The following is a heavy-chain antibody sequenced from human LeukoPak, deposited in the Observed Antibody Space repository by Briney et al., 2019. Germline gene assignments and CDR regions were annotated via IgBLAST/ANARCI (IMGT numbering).Heavy chain of an antibody. CDR1: GYTFTGYY. CDR3: ARPVLKGYDNCGY. D-gene: IGHD1-20*01. CDR2: INPNSGGT. Sequence: ASVKVSCKASGYTFTGYYMHWVRQAPGQGLEWMGRINPNSGGTNYAQKFQGRVTMTRDTSISTAYMELSRLRSDDTAVYYCARPVLKGYDNCGYWGQGTLVTISS. J-gene: IGHJ4*02. V-gene: IGHV1-2*06.